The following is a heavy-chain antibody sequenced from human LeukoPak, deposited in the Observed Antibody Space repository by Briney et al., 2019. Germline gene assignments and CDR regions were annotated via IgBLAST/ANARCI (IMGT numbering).Heavy chain of an antibody. CDR3: AKDLRDDYGDYDAFDI. D-gene: IGHD4-17*01. CDR1: GFTFSLYG. V-gene: IGHV3-33*06. Sequence: GRSLRLSCAASGFTFSLYGMHWVRQAPGKGLEWVALISNDGSKTYYADSVKGRFTISRDNSKNTLYLQMNSLRAEDTAVYYCAKDLRDDYGDYDAFDIWGQGTMVTVSS. CDR2: ISNDGSKT. J-gene: IGHJ3*02.